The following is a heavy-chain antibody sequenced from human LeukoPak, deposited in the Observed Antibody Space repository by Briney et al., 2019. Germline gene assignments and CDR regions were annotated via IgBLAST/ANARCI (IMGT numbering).Heavy chain of an antibody. D-gene: IGHD1-26*01. CDR2: VSYGGNT. V-gene: IGHV4-59*01. CDR1: GVSMSSDY. Sequence: PSETLSLTCTVSGVSMSSDYWSCIRQPPGKGLEWIGYVSYGGNTNYNPSLKSRVTISVDTSKNQFSLKLSSVTAADTAVYYCARGLQWDLQAFDIWGQGTMVTVSS. J-gene: IGHJ3*02. CDR3: ARGLQWDLQAFDI.